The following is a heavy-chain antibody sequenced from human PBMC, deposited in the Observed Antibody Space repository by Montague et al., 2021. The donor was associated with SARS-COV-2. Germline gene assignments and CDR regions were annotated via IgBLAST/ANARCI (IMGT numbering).Heavy chain of an antibody. D-gene: IGHD3-9*01. V-gene: IGHV2-5*02. CDR1: GFSLSTTGVG. Sequence: PALVKPTQTLTLTCTFSGFSLSTTGVGVGWIRQPPGKALEWLAXXXWXXXKRXRPSLKSRLTITKDTPKNPVVLTMTNMDPVDTATYCCAHASPDYDILTGYYSEVDYFDYWGQGTLVAVSS. CDR2: XXWXXXK. CDR3: AHASPDYDILTGYYSEVDYFDY. J-gene: IGHJ4*02.